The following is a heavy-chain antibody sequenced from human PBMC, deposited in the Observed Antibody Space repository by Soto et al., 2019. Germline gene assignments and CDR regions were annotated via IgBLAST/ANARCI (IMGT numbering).Heavy chain of an antibody. J-gene: IGHJ6*02. CDR1: GNTLTSYD. Sequence: ASGKVSWKASGNTLTSYDIKWLRPATGQGLEWMGWMNPNSGNTGYVQKFQGRVTMTRNTSISTAYMELSSLRSEDTAVYYRARGVFSGHVWGQGTTVTVSS. CDR2: MNPNSGNT. V-gene: IGHV1-8*01. CDR3: ARGVFSGHV.